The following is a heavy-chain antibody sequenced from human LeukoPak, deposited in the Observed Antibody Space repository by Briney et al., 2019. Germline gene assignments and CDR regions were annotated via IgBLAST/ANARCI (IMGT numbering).Heavy chain of an antibody. CDR3: ARLRGGYFDY. Sequence: SETLSLTCAVSGGPISSGGYSWSWIRQPPGKGLEWIGYIYHSGSTYYNPSLKSRVTISVDTSKNQFSLKLSSVTAADTAVYYCARLRGGYFDYWGQGTLVTVSS. J-gene: IGHJ4*02. D-gene: IGHD3-16*01. CDR1: GGPISSGGYS. CDR2: IYHSGST. V-gene: IGHV4-30-2*01.